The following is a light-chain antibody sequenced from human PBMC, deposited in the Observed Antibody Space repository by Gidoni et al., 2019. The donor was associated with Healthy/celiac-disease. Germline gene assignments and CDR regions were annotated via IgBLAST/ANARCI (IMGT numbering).Light chain of an antibody. Sequence: DITMTPSPSSLSASVGDRVTITCRASQSISSYLNWYQQKPGKAPKLLIYAASSLQSGVPSRFSGSGSGTDFTLTISSLQPEDFATYYCQQSYSTPRTFGHGTKVEIK. V-gene: IGKV1-39*01. CDR2: AAS. CDR3: QQSYSTPRT. CDR1: QSISSY. J-gene: IGKJ2*02.